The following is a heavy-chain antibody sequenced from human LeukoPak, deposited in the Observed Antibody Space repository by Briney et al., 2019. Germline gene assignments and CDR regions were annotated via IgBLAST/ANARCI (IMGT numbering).Heavy chain of an antibody. D-gene: IGHD3-3*01. Sequence: GGSLRLSCAASGFTFSSYSMNWVRQAPGKGLEWVSYISSSSSTIYYADSVKGRFTISRDNAKNSLYLQMNSLRDEDTAVHYCARVHYDFWSGSPTDAFDIWGQGTMVTVSS. J-gene: IGHJ3*02. V-gene: IGHV3-48*02. CDR2: ISSSSSTI. CDR1: GFTFSSYS. CDR3: ARVHYDFWSGSPTDAFDI.